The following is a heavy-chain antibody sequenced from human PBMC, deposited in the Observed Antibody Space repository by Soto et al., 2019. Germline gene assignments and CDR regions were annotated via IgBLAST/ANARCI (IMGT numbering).Heavy chain of an antibody. CDR2: IYYSGST. D-gene: IGHD3-9*01. Sequence: SETLSLTCTVSGGSISSGDYYWSWIRQPPGKGLEWIGYIYYSGSTYYNPSLKSRVTISVDTSKNQFSLKLSSVTAADTAVYYCASAAGVLRYFAWFTSHYAFAIWGQGTTVTVSS. V-gene: IGHV4-30-4*01. CDR3: ASAAGVLRYFAWFTSHYAFAI. J-gene: IGHJ3*02. CDR1: GGSISSGDYY.